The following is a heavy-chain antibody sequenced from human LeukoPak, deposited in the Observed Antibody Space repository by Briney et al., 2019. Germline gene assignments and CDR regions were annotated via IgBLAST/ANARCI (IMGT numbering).Heavy chain of an antibody. D-gene: IGHD3-22*01. V-gene: IGHV1-2*02. Sequence: GASVKVSCKASGYTFTGYYMHWVRQAPGQGLEWMGWINPNSGGTNYAQKFQGRVTMTRDTSISTAYMELSRLRSDDTAGYYCARGGTMIVVEYYFDYWGQGTLVTVSS. CDR3: ARGGTMIVVEYYFDY. J-gene: IGHJ4*02. CDR1: GYTFTGYY. CDR2: INPNSGGT.